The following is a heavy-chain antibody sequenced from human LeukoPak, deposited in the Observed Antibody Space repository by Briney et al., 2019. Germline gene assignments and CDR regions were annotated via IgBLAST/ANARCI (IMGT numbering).Heavy chain of an antibody. CDR3: ARTIFGVTHGFDI. Sequence: GGSLRLSCAASGFTFSSYAMNWVRQAPGKGLEWVSVISDNGGNTYYADSVKGRFTISRDNSKNTLYLQMNSLRAEDTAVYYCARTIFGVTHGFDIWGQGTMVTVSS. V-gene: IGHV3-23*01. D-gene: IGHD3-3*01. CDR2: ISDNGGNT. CDR1: GFTFSSYA. J-gene: IGHJ3*02.